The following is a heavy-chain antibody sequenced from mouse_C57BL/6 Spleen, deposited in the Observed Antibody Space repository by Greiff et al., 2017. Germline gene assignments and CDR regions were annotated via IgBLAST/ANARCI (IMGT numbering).Heavy chain of an antibody. CDR3: TRKDDYDYAMDY. J-gene: IGHJ4*01. Sequence: VQLQQSGAELVRPGASVTLSCKASGYTFTDYEMHWVKQTPVHGLEWIGAIDPETGGTAYNQKFKGKAILTADKSSSTAYMELRSLTSEDSAVYYCTRKDDYDYAMDYWGQGTSVTVSS. D-gene: IGHD2-4*01. V-gene: IGHV1-15*01. CDR2: IDPETGGT. CDR1: GYTFTDYE.